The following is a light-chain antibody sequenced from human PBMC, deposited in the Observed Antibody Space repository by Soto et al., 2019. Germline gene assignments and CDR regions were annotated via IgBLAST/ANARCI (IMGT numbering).Light chain of an antibody. Sequence: DIPLTQSPSFLSASVGDRVTISCRASQAMNTYIAWYQQRPGAAPKLLVYGASTLYTGVPSRFSGSESGAVFTLTISSQQPEDFATYYCQQLHSYPITFGQGTRLEIK. J-gene: IGKJ5*01. CDR1: QAMNTY. V-gene: IGKV1-9*01. CDR3: QQLHSYPIT. CDR2: GAS.